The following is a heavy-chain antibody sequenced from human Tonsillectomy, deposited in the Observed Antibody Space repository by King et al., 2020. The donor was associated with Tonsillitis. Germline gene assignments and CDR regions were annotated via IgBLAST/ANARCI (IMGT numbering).Heavy chain of an antibody. D-gene: IGHD2-21*02. CDR1: GFTFSSYA. Sequence: QLVQSGGGVVQPGRSLRLSCAASGFTFSSYAMHWVRQAPGKGLEWVAVISYEGSNKYYADSVKGRFTISRDNSKNTLYLQMNSLRVEVTAVYYCAGVGWDCGGDCYSRGAVDYWGQGTLVTVSS. CDR2: ISYEGSNK. CDR3: AGVGWDCGGDCYSRGAVDY. V-gene: IGHV3-30*01. J-gene: IGHJ4*02.